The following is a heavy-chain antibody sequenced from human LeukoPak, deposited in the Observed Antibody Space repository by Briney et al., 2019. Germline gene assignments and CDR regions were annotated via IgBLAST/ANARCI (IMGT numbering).Heavy chain of an antibody. V-gene: IGHV3-23*01. J-gene: IGHJ4*02. CDR3: ARGGAARPDY. D-gene: IGHD6-6*01. Sequence: GGSLRLSCAASGFTFSNYGMSWVRQAPGKGLEWVSGISGSGGSTDYADSVKGRFTISRDNAKNSLYLQMNSLRAEDTAVYYCARGGAARPDYWGQGTLVSVSS. CDR2: ISGSGGST. CDR1: GFTFSNYG.